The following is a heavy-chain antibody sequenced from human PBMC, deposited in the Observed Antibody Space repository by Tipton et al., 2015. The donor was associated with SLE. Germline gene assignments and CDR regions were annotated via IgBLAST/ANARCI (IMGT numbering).Heavy chain of an antibody. CDR3: ATVIRYDFWSGLNGISHIDD. J-gene: IGHJ4*02. D-gene: IGHD3-3*01. CDR1: GGSIRSSTTSYY. CDR2: IYYSGNT. Sequence: GLVKPSETLSLTCTVSGGSIRSSTTSYYWDWIRHPPGKGLEWIGSIYYSGNTYYNPSLKGRVTISVNTSKNHFSLSLTSVTAADTALYYCATVIRYDFWSGLNGISHIDDWGQGTLVTVSS. V-gene: IGHV4-39*07.